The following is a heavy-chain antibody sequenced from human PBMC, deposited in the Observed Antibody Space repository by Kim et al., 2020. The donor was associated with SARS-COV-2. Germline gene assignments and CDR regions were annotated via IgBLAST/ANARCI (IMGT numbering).Heavy chain of an antibody. Sequence: GGSLRLSCAASGFTFSSYAMSWVRQAPGKGLEWVSAISGSGGSTYYADSVKGRFTISRDNSKNTLYLQMNSLRAEDTAVYYCAKVSGYDYGYYYYGMDVWGKGITVTFSS. CDR2: ISGSGGST. D-gene: IGHD5-12*01. V-gene: IGHV3-23*01. CDR1: GFTFSSYA. J-gene: IGHJ6*04. CDR3: AKVSGYDYGYYYYGMDV.